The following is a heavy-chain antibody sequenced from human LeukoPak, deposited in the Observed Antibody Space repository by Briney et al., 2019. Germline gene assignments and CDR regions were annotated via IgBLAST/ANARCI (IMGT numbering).Heavy chain of an antibody. Sequence: ASVKVSCKASGYTFTGYYMHWVRQAPGQGLEWLGWINPNSGGTNYAQKFQGRVTMTRDTPISTAYMELSRLRSDDTAVYYCARDSSGRDYYYYGMDVWGQGTTVTVSS. CDR2: INPNSGGT. CDR3: ARDSSGRDYYYYGMDV. J-gene: IGHJ6*02. D-gene: IGHD3-10*01. CDR1: GYTFTGYY. V-gene: IGHV1-2*02.